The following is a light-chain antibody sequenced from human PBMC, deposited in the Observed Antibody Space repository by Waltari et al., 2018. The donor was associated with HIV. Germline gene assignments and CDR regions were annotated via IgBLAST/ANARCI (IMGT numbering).Light chain of an antibody. J-gene: IGLJ1*01. CDR2: DVT. Sequence: QSALTQPASVTGSPGQSITISCTGTSHDVGGSNHFAWYQPHPGKAPKLLIYDVTNRPSGVSSRFSGSKSGNTAALAISGLRAEDEADYYCTSYRYSSKSYVFGTGTTVTVL. V-gene: IGLV2-14*03. CDR3: TSYRYSSKSYV. CDR1: SHDVGGSNH.